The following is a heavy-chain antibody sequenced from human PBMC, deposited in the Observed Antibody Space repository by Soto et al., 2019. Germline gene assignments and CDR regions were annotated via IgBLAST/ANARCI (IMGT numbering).Heavy chain of an antibody. CDR2: ISVSGGST. V-gene: IGHV3-23*01. CDR3: ARSGSGRTDAFDV. J-gene: IGHJ3*01. CDR1: GFTFSSYA. D-gene: IGHD2-15*01. Sequence: AGSLRLSCAASGFTFSSYALSWVRQAPGEGLEWVSGISVSGGSTYYADSLKGRFTISRDNSKNTLYLQMNSLRAEDTAKYYCARSGSGRTDAFDVWGQGTMVTVSS.